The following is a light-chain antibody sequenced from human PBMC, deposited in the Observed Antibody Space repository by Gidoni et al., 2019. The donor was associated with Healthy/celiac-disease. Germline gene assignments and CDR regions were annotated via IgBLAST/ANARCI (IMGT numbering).Light chain of an antibody. V-gene: IGKV3-11*01. CDR2: DAT. CDR1: QCVSSY. Sequence: EIVLTQSPATLTLSPGERATLSCRATQCVSSYLAWYQQKPGQAPRLLIYDATNRATSIPARFSGSGSGTDFTLTISSLEPEDFAVYYCQQRSNWPWTFGQGTKVEIK. CDR3: QQRSNWPWT. J-gene: IGKJ1*01.